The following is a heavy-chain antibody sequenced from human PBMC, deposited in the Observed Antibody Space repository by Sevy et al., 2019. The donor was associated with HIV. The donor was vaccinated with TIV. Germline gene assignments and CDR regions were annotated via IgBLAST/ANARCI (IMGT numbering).Heavy chain of an antibody. J-gene: IGHJ4*02. CDR3: ARRAYDTTGYPQYYFDS. Sequence: GESLKISCKGSGYRFTSYWIGWVRQMPGKGLEWMGIIYPDDSDIRYSPSFQGQVPISVDKSISTAYLQWSSLKASDTAMYFCARRAYDTTGYPQYYFDSWGQGTLVTVSS. CDR1: GYRFTSYW. CDR2: IYPDDSDI. D-gene: IGHD3-22*01. V-gene: IGHV5-51*01.